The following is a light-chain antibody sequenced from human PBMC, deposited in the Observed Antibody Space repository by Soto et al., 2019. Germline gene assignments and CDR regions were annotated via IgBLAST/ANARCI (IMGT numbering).Light chain of an antibody. CDR3: QQSYTTPAPT. Sequence: AIQMTQSPSSLSASVGDRVTITCRASQGIRNDLGWYQQKPGKAPKLLIYAASSLQSGVPSRFSGSGSGTDFTLTINGLQPDDFATYFCQQSYTTPAPTFGGGTRVDIK. CDR1: QGIRND. CDR2: AAS. V-gene: IGKV1-6*01. J-gene: IGKJ4*01.